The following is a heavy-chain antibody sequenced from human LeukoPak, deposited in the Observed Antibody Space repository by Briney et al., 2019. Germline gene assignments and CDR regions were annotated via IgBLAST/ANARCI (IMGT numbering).Heavy chain of an antibody. CDR2: ISSSSSTI. J-gene: IGHJ4*02. CDR1: GFTFSSYR. CDR3: ARDQYYYGSGSTPTYNDC. V-gene: IGHV3-48*04. Sequence: GGSLRLSCAASGFTFSSYRMNWVRQAPGKGLEWVSYISSSSSTIYYADSVKGRFTISRDNARNSLYLQMNSLRAEDTAVYYCARDQYYYGSGSTPTYNDCWGQGTLVTVSS. D-gene: IGHD3-10*01.